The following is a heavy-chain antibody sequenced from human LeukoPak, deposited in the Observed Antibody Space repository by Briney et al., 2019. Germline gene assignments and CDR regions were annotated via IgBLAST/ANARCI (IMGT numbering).Heavy chain of an antibody. D-gene: IGHD4-23*01. CDR2: IYYNGNT. Sequence: SETLSLTCTVSGGSISSSDYYWGWIRQPPGERLEWIGTIYYNGNTYYNPSLQSRVIISVDTSKNQFSLKLTSVTAPDTAVYYCARAVGTHRFDYWGQGILVTVSS. CDR3: ARAVGTHRFDY. J-gene: IGHJ4*02. CDR1: GGSISSSDYY. V-gene: IGHV4-39*01.